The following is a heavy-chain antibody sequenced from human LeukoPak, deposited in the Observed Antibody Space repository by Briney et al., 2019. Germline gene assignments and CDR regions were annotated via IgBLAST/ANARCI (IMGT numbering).Heavy chain of an antibody. D-gene: IGHD6-13*01. V-gene: IGHV3-21*01. Sequence: GGSLRLSCPASGLSFSSYSMNWVRQAPGKGLEWVSYISSSGSYIYYADSVKGRFTISRDNAKNSLCLQMNSLTAEDTAVYYCARGGAAGGTDAFDIWGQGTMVTVSS. J-gene: IGHJ3*02. CDR1: GLSFSSYS. CDR2: ISSSGSYI. CDR3: ARGGAAGGTDAFDI.